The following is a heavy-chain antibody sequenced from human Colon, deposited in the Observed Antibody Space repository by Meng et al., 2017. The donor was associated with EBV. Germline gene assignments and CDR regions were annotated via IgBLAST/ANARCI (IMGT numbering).Heavy chain of an antibody. CDR3: ASSDCSGGTCYLDC. CDR1: GGSFSDSY. J-gene: IGHJ4*02. Sequence: GQRKQLAAGLLKPSETLSSTCTVYGGSFSDSYWTWTRQPPGKGLEWIGEINHVGSTTYNPSLKSRVTISVDTSKNQFSLKLSSVTAADAAVYYCASSDCSGGTCYLDCWGQGTLVTVSS. CDR2: INHVGST. V-gene: IGHV4-34*01. D-gene: IGHD2-15*01.